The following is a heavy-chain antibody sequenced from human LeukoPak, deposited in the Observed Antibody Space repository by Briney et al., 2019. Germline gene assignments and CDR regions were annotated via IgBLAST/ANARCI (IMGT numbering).Heavy chain of an antibody. CDR1: GYSFTSYW. CDR3: ALAVDGHFYFDF. J-gene: IGHJ4*02. V-gene: IGHV5-10-1*01. CDR2: IDPSDSYT. D-gene: IGHD6-19*01. Sequence: GESLRISCKGSGYSFTSYWISWVRQMPGKGLEWMGRIDPSDSYTNYSPSFQGHVTISADKSISTAYLQWSSLKASDTAMYYCALAVDGHFYFDFWGQGTLVTVS.